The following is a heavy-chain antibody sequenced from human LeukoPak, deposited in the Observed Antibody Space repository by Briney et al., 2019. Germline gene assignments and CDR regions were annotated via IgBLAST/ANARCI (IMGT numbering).Heavy chain of an antibody. CDR2: ISSNGGST. J-gene: IGHJ3*02. CDR3: AKMGRMITFGGVIVIRDAFDI. Sequence: GGSLRLSCAASGFTFCSYAMHWVRQAPGKGLEYVSAISSNGGSTYYANSVKGRFTISRDNSKNTLYLQMGSLRAEDTAVYYCAKMGRMITFGGVIVIRDAFDIWGQGTMVTVSS. V-gene: IGHV3-64*01. D-gene: IGHD3-16*02. CDR1: GFTFCSYA.